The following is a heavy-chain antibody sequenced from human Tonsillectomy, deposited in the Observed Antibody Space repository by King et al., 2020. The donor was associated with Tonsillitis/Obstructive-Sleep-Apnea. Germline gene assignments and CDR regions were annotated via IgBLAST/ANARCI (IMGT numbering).Heavy chain of an antibody. J-gene: IGHJ6*03. CDR2: IIPIFGTA. Sequence: QLVQSGAEVKKPGSSMKVSCKASGGTFSNYAISWVRQAPGQGLEWMGGIIPIFGTANYAQRFQGRVTITRDESTNTAYMELSSLRDEDTAVYYCARVYCSTTGCYTGTDHYYYYMDVWGKGTTVTVSS. CDR3: ARVYCSTTGCYTGTDHYYYYMDV. V-gene: IGHV1-69*01. D-gene: IGHD2-2*02. CDR1: GGTFSNYA.